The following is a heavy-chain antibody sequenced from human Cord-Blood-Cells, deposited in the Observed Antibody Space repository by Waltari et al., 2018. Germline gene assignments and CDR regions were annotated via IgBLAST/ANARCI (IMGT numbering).Heavy chain of an antibody. Sequence: QVQLVQSGAEVKKPGASVQVSCKASGYTFIGYSMHWVRQAPGQGLEWMGWINPNRGVTNYAQKFQGKVTMTRDTSLSTADMELSRLRSDDTAVYYWARDRYSSWYYFDYWGQGTLVTVSS. CDR2: INPNRGVT. D-gene: IGHD6-13*01. V-gene: IGHV1-2*02. CDR1: GYTFIGYS. J-gene: IGHJ4*02. CDR3: ARDRYSSWYYFDY.